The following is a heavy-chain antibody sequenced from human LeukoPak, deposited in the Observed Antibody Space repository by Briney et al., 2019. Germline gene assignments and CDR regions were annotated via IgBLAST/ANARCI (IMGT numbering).Heavy chain of an antibody. CDR2: IYTSGST. J-gene: IGHJ5*02. CDR3: ARDWYWFDP. V-gene: IGHV4-61*02. CDR1: GGSISSGSYY. Sequence: SETLSLTCTVSGGSISSGSYYWSWIRQPAGKGLEWIGRIYTSGSTNYNPSLKSRVTISVDTSKNQFSPKLSSVTAADTAVYYCARDWYWFDPWGQGTLVTVSS.